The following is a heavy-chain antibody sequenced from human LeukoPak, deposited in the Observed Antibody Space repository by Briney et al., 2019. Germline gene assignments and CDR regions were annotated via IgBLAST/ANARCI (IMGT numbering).Heavy chain of an antibody. CDR2: IIPIFGTA. V-gene: IGHV1-69*13. D-gene: IGHD1-26*01. Sequence: SVKVSCKASGDTFSSYAISWVRQAPGQGLEWMGGIIPIFGTANYAQKFQGRVTITADESTSTAYMELSSLRSEDTAVYYCARDSGGIVGAAFDPWGQGTLVTVSS. CDR3: ARDSGGIVGAAFDP. CDR1: GDTFSSYA. J-gene: IGHJ5*02.